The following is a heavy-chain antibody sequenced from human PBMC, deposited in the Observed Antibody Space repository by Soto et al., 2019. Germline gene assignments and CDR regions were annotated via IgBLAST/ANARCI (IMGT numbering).Heavy chain of an antibody. J-gene: IGHJ6*03. CDR2: ISSSGSTI. V-gene: IGHV3-11*01. CDR3: ATHRRTVTGYYYMDV. Sequence: KSGGSLRLSCAASGFTFSDYYMSWIRQAPGKGLEWVSYISSSGSTIYYADSVKGRFTISRDNAKNSLYLQMNSLRAEDTAVYYCATHRRTVTGYYYMDVWGKGTTVTVSS. D-gene: IGHD4-17*01. CDR1: GFTFSDYY.